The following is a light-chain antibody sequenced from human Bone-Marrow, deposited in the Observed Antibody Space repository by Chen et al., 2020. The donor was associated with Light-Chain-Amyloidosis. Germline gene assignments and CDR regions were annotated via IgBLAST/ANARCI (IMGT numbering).Light chain of an antibody. CDR3: SSYTITNTLV. J-gene: IGLJ1*01. CDR1: SSDVGGDNH. Sequence: SALTQPASVSGSPGQSITISCTGTSSDVGGDNHVSWYQQHPDKAPKLMIYEVTNRPSCVPDRFSGSKSDNTASLTISGLQTEDEADYFCSSYTITNTLVFGSGTRVTVL. V-gene: IGLV2-14*01. CDR2: EVT.